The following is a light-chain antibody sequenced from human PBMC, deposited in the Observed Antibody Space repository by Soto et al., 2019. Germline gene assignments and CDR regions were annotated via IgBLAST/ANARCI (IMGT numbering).Light chain of an antibody. V-gene: IGKV1-39*01. J-gene: IGKJ2*01. CDR1: QSITNY. Sequence: DIQMTQSPSSLSASVGDRVTITCRASQSITNYLNWYQQKPGKAPKLLIYTASSLQSGVPSRFSGSGSGTDFTLTISSLQPEDFATYYCQQSYSTVYTFGQGTRLEI. CDR2: TAS. CDR3: QQSYSTVYT.